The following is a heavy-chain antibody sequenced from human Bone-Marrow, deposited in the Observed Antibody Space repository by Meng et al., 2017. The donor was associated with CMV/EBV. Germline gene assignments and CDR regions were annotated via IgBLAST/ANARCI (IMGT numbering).Heavy chain of an antibody. CDR1: GYTFTSYG. D-gene: IGHD3-10*01. J-gene: IGHJ6*02. V-gene: IGHV1-18*01. Sequence: ASVKVSCKASGYTFTSYGISWVRQAPGQGLEWMGWISAYNGNTNYAQKLQGRVTMTTDTSTSTAYMELRNLRPDDTAVYYCARDATEWFGEINRGTYYGMDVWGQGTTVTVSS. CDR3: ARDATEWFGEINRGTYYGMDV. CDR2: ISAYNGNT.